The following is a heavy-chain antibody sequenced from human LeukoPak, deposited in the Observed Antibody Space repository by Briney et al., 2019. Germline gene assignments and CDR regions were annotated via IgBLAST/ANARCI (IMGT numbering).Heavy chain of an antibody. CDR1: GFTFSSYA. J-gene: IGHJ4*02. D-gene: IGHD4-11*01. CDR2: ISGSGGST. Sequence: PGGSLRLSCAASGFTFSSYAMSWVRQAPGKGLGWVSAISGSGGSTYYADSVKGRFTISRDNSKNTLYLQMNSLRAEDTAVYYCAKDLSGKHDYSNYPGFDYWGQGTLVTVSS. CDR3: AKDLSGKHDYSNYPGFDY. V-gene: IGHV3-23*01.